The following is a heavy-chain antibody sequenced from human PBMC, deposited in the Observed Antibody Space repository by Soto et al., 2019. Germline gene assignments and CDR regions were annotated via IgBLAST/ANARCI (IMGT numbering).Heavy chain of an antibody. V-gene: IGHV3-13*01. CDR1: GFTFSRYD. J-gene: IGHJ4*02. CDR3: ATAPRDCNSISCHTVVDS. Sequence: EVQLVESGGGMVQPGGSLRLSCAASGFTFSRYDMHWVRQVTGKGLEWVSGIGTAGDTYYQDSVKGRFTISSENAKNTCFLQMIGLRAGNPAVYYCATAPRDCNSISCHTVVDSWGQGILVTVSS. CDR2: IGTAGDT. D-gene: IGHD2-2*01.